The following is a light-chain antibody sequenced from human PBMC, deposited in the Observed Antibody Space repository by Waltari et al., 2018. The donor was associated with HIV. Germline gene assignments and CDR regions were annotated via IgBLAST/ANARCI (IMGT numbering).Light chain of an antibody. Sequence: QSVLTQPPSVSEAPRQRVTISCSGSSSNIENNAVNWYQQVPGKAPKLLIFYDDLFPSGVSDRFSGSKSGTSASLAIRGLQSEDEADYYCAAWDDSLNGYVFGSGTKVTVL. V-gene: IGLV1-36*01. J-gene: IGLJ1*01. CDR1: SSNIENNA. CDR3: AAWDDSLNGYV. CDR2: YDD.